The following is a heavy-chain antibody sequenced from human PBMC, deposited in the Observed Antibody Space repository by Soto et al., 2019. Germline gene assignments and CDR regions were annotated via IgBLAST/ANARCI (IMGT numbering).Heavy chain of an antibody. Sequence: PGGSLRLSCAASGFSFSDSDMHWGRQASGKGLEWVGRIRSKANSYVTEYAASVKGRFTISRDDSKNTAYLQMNSLKTEDTAVYYCTRQGPRDGYNWGFDYWGQGTLVTVSS. CDR3: TRQGPRDGYNWGFDY. D-gene: IGHD1-20*01. J-gene: IGHJ4*02. CDR1: GFSFSDSD. CDR2: IRSKANSYVT. V-gene: IGHV3-73*01.